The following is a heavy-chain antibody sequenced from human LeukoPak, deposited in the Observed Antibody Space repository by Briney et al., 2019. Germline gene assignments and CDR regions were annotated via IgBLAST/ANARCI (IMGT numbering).Heavy chain of an antibody. Sequence: GGSLRLSCEGSGFSFSSYWMTWVRQSPGKGPEWVANIKQDESERYTVDSVKGRFTISRDNAKNSVYLHMNSLRAEDTAVYYCARDESSSGYYYDYWGQGTLVTVSS. V-gene: IGHV3-7*01. J-gene: IGHJ4*02. CDR2: IKQDESER. D-gene: IGHD3-22*01. CDR1: GFSFSSYW. CDR3: ARDESSSGYYYDY.